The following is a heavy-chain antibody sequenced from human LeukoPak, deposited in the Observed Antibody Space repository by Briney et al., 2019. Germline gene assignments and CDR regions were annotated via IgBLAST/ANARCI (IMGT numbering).Heavy chain of an antibody. CDR3: ARGYDSSGCFDY. Sequence: GASVKVSCKASGYTFTSYYMHWVRQAPGQGLEWMGIIDPSGGSTSYAQKFQGRVTITRNTSISTAYMELSSLRSEDTAVYYCARGYDSSGCFDYWGQGTLVTVSS. D-gene: IGHD3-22*01. CDR2: IDPSGGST. J-gene: IGHJ4*02. V-gene: IGHV1-46*01. CDR1: GYTFTSYY.